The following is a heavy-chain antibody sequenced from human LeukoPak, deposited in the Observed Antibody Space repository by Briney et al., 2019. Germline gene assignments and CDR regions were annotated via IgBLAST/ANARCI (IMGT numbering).Heavy chain of an antibody. D-gene: IGHD3-22*01. CDR1: GFTFSSSA. CDR3: ARGSSGYIYFDY. V-gene: IGHV3-21*01. CDR2: ISSSSSYI. J-gene: IGHJ4*02. Sequence: GGSLRLSCAASGFTFSSSAMSWVRQAPGKGLEWVSSISSSSSYIYYADSVKGRFTISRDNAKNSLYLQMNSLRAEDTAVYYCARGSSGYIYFDYWGQGTLVTVSS.